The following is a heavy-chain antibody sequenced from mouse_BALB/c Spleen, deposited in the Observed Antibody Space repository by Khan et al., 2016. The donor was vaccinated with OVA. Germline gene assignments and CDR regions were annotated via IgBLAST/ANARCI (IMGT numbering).Heavy chain of an antibody. Sequence: EVQLVESGGGLVKPGGSLKVSCAVSGFTLSRYAMSWVRQTPEKRLEWVATISSGGTYTYYPDSVKGRFIISRDNAENTLYLQMSSLRSEDTAMYYWARSDGYYGRGAMDYWGQGTSVTVSS. CDR1: GFTLSRYA. V-gene: IGHV5-9-3*01. CDR2: ISSGGTYT. D-gene: IGHD2-3*01. CDR3: ARSDGYYGRGAMDY. J-gene: IGHJ4*01.